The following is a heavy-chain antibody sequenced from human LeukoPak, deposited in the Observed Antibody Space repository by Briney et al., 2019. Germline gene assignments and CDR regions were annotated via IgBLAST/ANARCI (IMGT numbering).Heavy chain of an antibody. CDR1: GYTFTGYY. Sequence: GASVKVSCKASGYTFTGYYMHWVRQAPGQGLEWMGWINPNSGGTNYAQKFQGRVTMTRDTSISTAYMELSRLRSDDTAVYYCARVPVFLYYHDSSGPLWAFDIWGQGTMVTVSS. J-gene: IGHJ3*02. CDR2: INPNSGGT. CDR3: ARVPVFLYYHDSSGPLWAFDI. D-gene: IGHD3-22*01. V-gene: IGHV1-2*02.